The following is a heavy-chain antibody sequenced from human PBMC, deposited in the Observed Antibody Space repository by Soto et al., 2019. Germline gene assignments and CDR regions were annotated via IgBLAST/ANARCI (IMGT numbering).Heavy chain of an antibody. V-gene: IGHV1-2*04. D-gene: IGHD3-16*01. CDR1: GYTFTGYY. Sequence: ASVKVSCKASGYTFTGYYMHWVRQAPGQGLEWMGWINPNSGGTNYAQKFQGWVTMTRDTSISTAYMELRSLRSDDTAVYYCARLSDSSYRAAYTIDYWGQGTLVTVSS. J-gene: IGHJ4*02. CDR2: INPNSGGT. CDR3: ARLSDSSYRAAYTIDY.